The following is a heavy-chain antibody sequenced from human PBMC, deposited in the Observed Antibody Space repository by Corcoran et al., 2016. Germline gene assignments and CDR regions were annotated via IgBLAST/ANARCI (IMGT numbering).Heavy chain of an antibody. CDR3: AGYGDYSEALDY. CDR1: GLTVSSHY. Sequence: EVQLVESGEGLIPPGGSLRLSCSASGLTVSSHYMSWVRPAPGKGLEWVSVIYSGGSTYYADSVKGRFTISRDNSKNTLYLPMNSLRAEDTAVYYCAGYGDYSEALDYWGQGTLVTVSS. D-gene: IGHD4-17*01. CDR2: IYSGGST. V-gene: IGHV3-53*01. J-gene: IGHJ4*02.